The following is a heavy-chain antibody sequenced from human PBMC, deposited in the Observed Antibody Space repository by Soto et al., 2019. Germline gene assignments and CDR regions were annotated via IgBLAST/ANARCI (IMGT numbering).Heavy chain of an antibody. V-gene: IGHV3-21*01. CDR3: EREAEQVVIVVVDDKQTGMDV. CDR1: VFTFISYS. D-gene: IGHD2-15*01. CDR2: ISSSISYI. J-gene: IGHJ6*02. Sequence: VVSLILSCSSSVFTFISYSINWFLQAPVNWLEWVSSISSSISYIYYADSVKGLFTISRYNAKNSLYLQMNSLRAEDTAVYYYEREAEQVVIVVVDDKQTGMDVWGQGTTVTVSS.